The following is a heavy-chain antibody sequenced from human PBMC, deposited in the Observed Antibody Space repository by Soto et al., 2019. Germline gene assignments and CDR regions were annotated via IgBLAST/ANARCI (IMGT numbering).Heavy chain of an antibody. CDR3: AVSYSDFDY. CDR2: INPSGGIT. Sequence: ASVKVSCKASGYTFTNYFMHWVRQAPGQGLEWMGLINPSGGITTYAQKFQGRVSMTRDTSSSTVYMELSNLRSEDTAVYYCAVSYSDFDYWGQGTLVTVSS. D-gene: IGHD4-4*01. J-gene: IGHJ4*02. CDR1: GYTFTNYF. V-gene: IGHV1-46*01.